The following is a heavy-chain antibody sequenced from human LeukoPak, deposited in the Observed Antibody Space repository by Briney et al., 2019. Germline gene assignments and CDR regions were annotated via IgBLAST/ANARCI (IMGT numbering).Heavy chain of an antibody. Sequence: GGSLRLSCAVSGFTFSSYGMHWVRQAPGKGLEGLTVISHDGSNEYYADSVKGRFTISRDTSKNKVYLRMNSLRLEDTAVYYCAKDRRLGDFPYYFYYVDVWGKGTTVTVSS. D-gene: IGHD1-26*01. V-gene: IGHV3-30*18. CDR2: ISHDGSNE. CDR1: GFTFSSYG. CDR3: AKDRRLGDFPYYFYYVDV. J-gene: IGHJ6*03.